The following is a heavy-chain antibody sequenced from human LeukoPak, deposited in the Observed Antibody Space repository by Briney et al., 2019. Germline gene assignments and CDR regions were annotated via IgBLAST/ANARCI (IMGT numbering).Heavy chain of an antibody. D-gene: IGHD6-13*01. CDR1: GGSISSYY. Sequence: SETLSLTCTVSGGSISSYYWSWIRHPPGKGLEWIGYIYYSGSTSYNPSLKSRVTISVDTSKNHFSLRLSSVTAADTAVYYCAREVIATAGYDYWGQGTLVTVSS. CDR2: IYYSGST. CDR3: AREVIATAGYDY. J-gene: IGHJ4*02. V-gene: IGHV4-59*01.